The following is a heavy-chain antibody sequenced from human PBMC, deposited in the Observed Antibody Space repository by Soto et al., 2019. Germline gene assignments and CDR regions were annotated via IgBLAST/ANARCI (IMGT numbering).Heavy chain of an antibody. J-gene: IGHJ4*02. CDR3: ARDLWWELPFDY. V-gene: IGHV3-7*01. Sequence: EVPLVESGGGLVQPGGSLRLSCAASGFTFSNYWMSWVRQAPGKGLEWVANIKEDGSEKYYVDSVKGRFTISRENAKNSLHLQMSSLRAEDTGVYYCARDLWWELPFDYWGQGTLVTVSS. D-gene: IGHD2-15*01. CDR1: GFTFSNYW. CDR2: IKEDGSEK.